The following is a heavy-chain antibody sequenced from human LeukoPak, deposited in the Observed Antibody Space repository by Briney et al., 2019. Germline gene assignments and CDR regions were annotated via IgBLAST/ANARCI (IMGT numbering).Heavy chain of an antibody. V-gene: IGHV1-8*03. CDR1: GYTFTGYY. Sequence: ASVKVSCKASGYTFTGYYMHWVRQAPGQGLEWMGWMNPNSGNTGYAQKFQGRVTITRNTSISTAYMELSSLRSEDTAVYYCAKQEGYWGQGTLVTVSS. CDR2: MNPNSGNT. D-gene: IGHD1/OR15-1a*01. J-gene: IGHJ4*02. CDR3: AKQEGY.